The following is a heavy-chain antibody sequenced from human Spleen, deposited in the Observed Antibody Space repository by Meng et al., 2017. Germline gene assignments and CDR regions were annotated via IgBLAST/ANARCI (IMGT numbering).Heavy chain of an antibody. Sequence: VQSVQVGAEVTKLGASVKVYCKPSGYNFPDYSIHWVRRAPGQGLEWMGRINPKSGDTHYAQKFQARVTMTGDTSISTAYMELSGLRSDDTAMYYCARDEDISAAGKLFGDYWGQGTLVTVSS. D-gene: IGHD6-25*01. CDR1: GYNFPDYS. CDR2: INPKSGDT. V-gene: IGHV1-2*06. CDR3: ARDEDISAAGKLFGDY. J-gene: IGHJ4*02.